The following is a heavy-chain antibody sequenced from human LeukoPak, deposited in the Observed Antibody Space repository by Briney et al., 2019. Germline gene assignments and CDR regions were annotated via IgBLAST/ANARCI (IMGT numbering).Heavy chain of an antibody. Sequence: SETLSLTCTVSGGSISSSSYYWGWIRQPPGKGLEWIGSIYYSGSTYYNPSLKSRVTISVDTSKNQFSLKLSSVTAADTAVYYCARLRKGNTDYWGQGTLVTVSS. V-gene: IGHV4-39*07. CDR1: GGSISSSSYY. CDR2: IYYSGST. D-gene: IGHD4-23*01. J-gene: IGHJ4*02. CDR3: ARLRKGNTDY.